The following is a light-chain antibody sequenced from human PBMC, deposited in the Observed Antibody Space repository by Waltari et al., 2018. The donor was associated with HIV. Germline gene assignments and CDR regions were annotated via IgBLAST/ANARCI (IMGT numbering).Light chain of an antibody. J-gene: IGLJ2*01. CDR1: SSNIGPIHD. Sequence: QSVLTQPPSVSGAPGQRVTISCTGSSSNIGPIHDVHWYQQVPGVPDRFSGSKSGTSASLAIAGLQAEDEADYYCQSYDTSLSGVVFGGGTKLTVL. CDR3: QSYDTSLSGVV. V-gene: IGLV1-40*01.